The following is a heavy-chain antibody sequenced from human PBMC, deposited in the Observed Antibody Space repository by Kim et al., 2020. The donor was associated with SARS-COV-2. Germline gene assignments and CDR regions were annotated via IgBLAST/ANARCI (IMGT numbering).Heavy chain of an antibody. CDR2: DGSEK. CDR3: YPGHYSNY. V-gene: IGHV3-7*01. Sequence: DGSEKNYVDSVKGRFTISRDNARYSLYLQMKSLRVEDTAVYYCYPGHYSNYWGQGTLVTVSS. J-gene: IGHJ4*02.